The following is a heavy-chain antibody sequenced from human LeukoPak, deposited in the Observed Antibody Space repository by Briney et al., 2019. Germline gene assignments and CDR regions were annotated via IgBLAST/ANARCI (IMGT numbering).Heavy chain of an antibody. V-gene: IGHV1-3*04. CDR1: RSTFNTYD. J-gene: IGHJ3*02. CDR3: ARDAIVGTGIAFDI. Sequence: ASVKVSCKTSRSTFNTYDLYWVRQAPGHRPEWLGWIITGNGNTKYSRKFQGRVTITRDTSASAVYMELSSLRSEDTAVYYCARDAIVGTGIAFDIWGQGTMVTVSS. D-gene: IGHD1-26*01. CDR2: IITGNGNT.